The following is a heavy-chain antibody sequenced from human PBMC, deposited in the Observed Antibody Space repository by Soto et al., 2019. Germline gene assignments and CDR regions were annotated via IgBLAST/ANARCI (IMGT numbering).Heavy chain of an antibody. CDR2: IIPIFGTA. D-gene: IGHD6-13*01. CDR1: GGTFSSYA. V-gene: IGHV1-69*06. Sequence: PSVKVSCKASGGTFSSYAISWVRQAPGPGLEWMGGIIPIFGTANYAQKFQGRVTITADKSTSTAYMELSSLRSEDTAVYYCARKRIAAAGTLDYYYYYGMDVWGQGTTVTVSS. CDR3: ARKRIAAAGTLDYYYYYGMDV. J-gene: IGHJ6*02.